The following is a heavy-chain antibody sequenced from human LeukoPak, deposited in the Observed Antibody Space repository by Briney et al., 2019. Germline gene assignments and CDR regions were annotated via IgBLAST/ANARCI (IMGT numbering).Heavy chain of an antibody. V-gene: IGHV3-48*02. CDR2: ISSSSTI. CDR3: ARAFGLTDY. J-gene: IGHJ4*02. CDR1: GFTVSSYS. Sequence: GGSLRLSCAASGFTVSSYSMNWVRQAPGKGLEWVSYISSSSTIYYADSVKGRFTISRDNAKNSLYLQMNSLRDEDTAVYYCARAFGLTDYWGQRTLVTVSS. D-gene: IGHD3/OR15-3a*01.